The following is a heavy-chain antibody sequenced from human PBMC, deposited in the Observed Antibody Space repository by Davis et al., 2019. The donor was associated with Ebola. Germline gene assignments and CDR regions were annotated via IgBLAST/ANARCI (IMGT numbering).Heavy chain of an antibody. D-gene: IGHD1-7*01. V-gene: IGHV3-15*01. J-gene: IGHJ4*02. CDR3: VEDWNYDNIFDY. Sequence: PGGSLRLSCAASGFTVSNAWMSWVRQAPGKGLEWVGRITSKTDGGTTDYAAPVKGRFTISRDDSKNTLYLQMNSLNTEDTAVYYCVEDWNYDNIFDYWGQGTLVTVSS. CDR2: ITSKTDGGTT. CDR1: GFTVSNAW.